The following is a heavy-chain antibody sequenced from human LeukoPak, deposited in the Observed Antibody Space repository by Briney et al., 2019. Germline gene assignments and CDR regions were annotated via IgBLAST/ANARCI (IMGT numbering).Heavy chain of an antibody. J-gene: IGHJ4*02. Sequence: GASVKVSCKASGYTFTSYYMHWVRQAPGQGLEWMGIINPSGGSTSYAQKFQGRVTMTRDTSTSTVYMELSSLRSEDTAVYYCARDTPKDSSGWYLDYWGQGTLVTVSS. CDR3: ARDTPKDSSGWYLDY. D-gene: IGHD6-19*01. V-gene: IGHV1-46*01. CDR1: GYTFTSYY. CDR2: INPSGGST.